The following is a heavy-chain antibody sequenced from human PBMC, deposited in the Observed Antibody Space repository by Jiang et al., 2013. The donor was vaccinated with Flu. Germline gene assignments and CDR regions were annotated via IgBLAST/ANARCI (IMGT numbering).Heavy chain of an antibody. Sequence: APGQGLEWMEGSSLSLVQQTTHRSSKGRVTITADESTSTAYMELSSLRSEDTAVYYCARDFEGGSYGEDAFDIWGQGTMVTVSS. CDR3: ARDFEGGSYGEDAFDI. D-gene: IGHD1-26*01. CDR2: SSLSLVQ. V-gene: IGHV1-69*01. J-gene: IGHJ3*02.